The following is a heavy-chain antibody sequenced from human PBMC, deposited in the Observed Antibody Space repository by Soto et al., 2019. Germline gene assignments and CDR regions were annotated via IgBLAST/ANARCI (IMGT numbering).Heavy chain of an antibody. V-gene: IGHV1-18*01. Sequence: QVHLVQSGPEVKKTGASVKVSCTTSGYPFTSNRLSWVRRAPGQGLEWMGRISPHNCNAKSAQKFQDRVTMTADTAASTVYMELRSLRSDDSAVFYCARDRSGWYDFCGQGTLGTVS. CDR2: ISPHNCNA. CDR1: GYPFTSNR. CDR3: ARDRSGWYDF. D-gene: IGHD6-19*01. J-gene: IGHJ4*02.